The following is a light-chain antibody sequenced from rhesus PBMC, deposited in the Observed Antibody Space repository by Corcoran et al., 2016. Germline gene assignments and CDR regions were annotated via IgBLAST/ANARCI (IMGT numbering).Light chain of an antibody. CDR2: AAS. Sequence: DIQMTQSPSSLSASVGDTVTITCRASQGISSYLNWFQQKPGKAPKLLIYAASSLESGVPSRFSGSGSGSDFTLPISSLQPEDFAVYYCLQHKSYPLTFGGGTKVELK. CDR3: LQHKSYPLT. J-gene: IGKJ4*01. CDR1: QGISSY. V-gene: IGKV1-28*02.